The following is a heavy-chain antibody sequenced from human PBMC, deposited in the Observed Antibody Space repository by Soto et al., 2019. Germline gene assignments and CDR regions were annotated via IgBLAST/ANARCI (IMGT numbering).Heavy chain of an antibody. D-gene: IGHD2-2*01. CDR3: ARVPDR. J-gene: IGHJ5*02. CDR2: IHYSGST. Sequence: SETVSLTCTVSGVSISIGTDYWGWIRQAPGKGLEWIGNIHYSGSTSYNSSLKSRVTISVDRSKNQFSLKLSSVTAADTAVYYCARVPDRWGQGTLVTVS. CDR1: GVSISIGTDY. V-gene: IGHV4-39*07.